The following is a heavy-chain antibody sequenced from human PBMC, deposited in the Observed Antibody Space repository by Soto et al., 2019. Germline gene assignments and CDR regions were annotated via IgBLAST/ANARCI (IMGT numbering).Heavy chain of an antibody. CDR2: ISGAGSST. CDR1: GFTFSSFG. V-gene: IGHV3-23*01. J-gene: IGHJ6*02. Sequence: EVQLLESGGGLIQPGGSLRLSCVGSGFTFSSFGLSWVRQAPGKELEWVSGISGAGSSTYYADSVKGRFTISRDNSKNTLYLQMTSLRTDDTAVYYCAKVMRMDVWGHGTTVTVSS. CDR3: AKVMRMDV.